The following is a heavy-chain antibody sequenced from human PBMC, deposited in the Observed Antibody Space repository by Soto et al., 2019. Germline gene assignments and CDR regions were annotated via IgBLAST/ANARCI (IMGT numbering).Heavy chain of an antibody. Sequence: EVQLVESGGGLIQPGGSLRLSCAASGFTVSSNYMSWVRQAPGKGLEWVSVIYSGGSTYYADSVKGRFTISRDNSKNTRYLQMNSLRAEDTAVYYCARSEWELEFGSLGGMDVWGQGTTVTVSS. CDR1: GFTVSSNY. V-gene: IGHV3-53*01. CDR2: IYSGGST. D-gene: IGHD1-26*01. J-gene: IGHJ6*02. CDR3: ARSEWELEFGSLGGMDV.